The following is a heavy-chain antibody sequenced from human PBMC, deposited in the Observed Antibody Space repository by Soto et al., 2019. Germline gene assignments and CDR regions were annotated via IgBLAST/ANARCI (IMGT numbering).Heavy chain of an antibody. Sequence: SETLSLTCTVSGGSISSYYWSWIRQPPGKGLEWIGYIYYSGSTNYNPSLKSRVTISVDTSKNQFSLKLSSVTAADTAVYYCARRASDIVVVPAAHWFDPWGQGTLVTVSS. V-gene: IGHV4-59*08. J-gene: IGHJ5*02. D-gene: IGHD2-2*01. CDR2: IYYSGST. CDR1: GGSISSYY. CDR3: ARRASDIVVVPAAHWFDP.